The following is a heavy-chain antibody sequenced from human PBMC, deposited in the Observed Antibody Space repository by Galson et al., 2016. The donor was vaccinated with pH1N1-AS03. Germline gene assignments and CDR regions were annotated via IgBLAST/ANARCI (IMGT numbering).Heavy chain of an antibody. D-gene: IGHD1-26*01. V-gene: IGHV3-74*01. J-gene: IGHJ5*01. Sequence: SLRLSCAASGFTFSNLWMHWVRQGPGKGLVWVARVNGDGSSTTYADSVKGRFTISRDNDKTTVYLQMNNLKTEDTGLSYGATDSRGGSYYGASWGDGTLVTVSS. CDR1: GFTFSNLW. CDR2: VNGDGSST. CDR3: ATDSRGGSYYGAS.